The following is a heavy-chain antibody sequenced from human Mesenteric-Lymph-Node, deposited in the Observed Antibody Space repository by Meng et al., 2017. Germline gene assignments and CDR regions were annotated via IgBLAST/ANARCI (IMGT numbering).Heavy chain of an antibody. V-gene: IGHV4-34*12. D-gene: IGHD2-8*02. CDR3: ARRPTGIDY. J-gene: IGHJ4*02. CDR2: IIHGGSP. Sequence: QVQLQQWGQGRWQPSQTLSLTCAVNGGSLSGAYWNWIRQPPGKGLEWIGEIIHGGSPSYNPSLKSRVTISIDTSKNQLSLMLSPVTAADTAVYYCARRPTGIDYWGQGTLVTVSS. CDR1: GGSLSGAY.